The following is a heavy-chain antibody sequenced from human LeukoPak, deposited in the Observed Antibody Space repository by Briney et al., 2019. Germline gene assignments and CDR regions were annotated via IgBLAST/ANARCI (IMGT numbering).Heavy chain of an antibody. J-gene: IGHJ4*02. D-gene: IGHD3-3*01. Sequence: GGSLRLSCAGSGFNFSSFVMTWVRQAPGKGLEWVSSISASGRGTYYADSVKGRFTISRDNSKNTLHLQVNSLRAEDTAVYHCAKKSPIFGVVIPLFDYWGQGTLVSVSS. CDR3: AKKSPIFGVVIPLFDY. CDR1: GFNFSSFV. V-gene: IGHV3-23*01. CDR2: ISASGRGT.